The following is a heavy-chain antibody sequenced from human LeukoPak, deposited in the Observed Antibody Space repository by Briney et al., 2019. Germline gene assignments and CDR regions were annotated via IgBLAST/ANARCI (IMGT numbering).Heavy chain of an antibody. CDR2: ISWNSGSI. D-gene: IGHD6-6*01. CDR3: AKDIGQLDDAFDI. Sequence: GRSLRLSCAASGFTFDDYAMHWVRQAPGKGLEWVSGISWNSGSIGYADSVKGRFTISRDNAKNSLYLQMNSLRAEDTALYYCAKDIGQLDDAFDIWGQGTMVTVS. CDR1: GFTFDDYA. V-gene: IGHV3-9*01. J-gene: IGHJ3*02.